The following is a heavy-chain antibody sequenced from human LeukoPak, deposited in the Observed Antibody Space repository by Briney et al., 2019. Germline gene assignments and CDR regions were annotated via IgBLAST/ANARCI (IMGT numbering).Heavy chain of an antibody. CDR2: IYYSGST. J-gene: IGHJ4*02. D-gene: IGHD3-10*01. CDR3: ARAQTYYYGSGSYSFFDY. CDR1: GGSISSYY. V-gene: IGHV4-59*01. Sequence: SETLSLTCTVSGGSISSYYWSWIRQPPGKGLEWIGYIYYSGSTNYNPSLKSRVTISVDTSKNQFSLKLSSVTAADTAVYYCARAQTYYYGSGSYSFFDYWGQGTLVTVSS.